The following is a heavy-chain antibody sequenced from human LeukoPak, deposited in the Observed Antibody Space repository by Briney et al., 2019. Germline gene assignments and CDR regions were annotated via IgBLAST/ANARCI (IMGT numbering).Heavy chain of an antibody. CDR1: GYTFTSYG. J-gene: IGHJ4*02. Sequence: ASVKVSCKASGYTFTSYGISWVRQAPGQGLEWMGWISAYNGNTNYAQKLQGRVTMTTETSRSTAYMELRSLRSDDTAVYYYARVCITMIPLGYWGQGTLVTVSS. CDR2: ISAYNGNT. V-gene: IGHV1-18*01. D-gene: IGHD3-22*01. CDR3: ARVCITMIPLGY.